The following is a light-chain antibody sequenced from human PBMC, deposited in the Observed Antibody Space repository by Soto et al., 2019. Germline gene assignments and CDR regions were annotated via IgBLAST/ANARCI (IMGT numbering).Light chain of an antibody. CDR3: PQRSNWPLT. Sequence: EIVLTQSPAILSLSPGERATLSCRASQRVSSYLAWFQQKPGQAPRLLIYDASNMATAIPARFSGSGSGTEDTLIISSLEPEDSAVYYCPQRSNWPLTFGQGTRLEIK. CDR2: DAS. CDR1: QRVSSY. J-gene: IGKJ5*01. V-gene: IGKV3-11*01.